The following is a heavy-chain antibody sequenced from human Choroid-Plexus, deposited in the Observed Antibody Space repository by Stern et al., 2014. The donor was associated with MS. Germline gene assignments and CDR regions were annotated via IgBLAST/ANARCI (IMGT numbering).Heavy chain of an antibody. Sequence: VQLLESGGGVVQPGRPLRLSWVASGFTFGSCAMHWVRQAPGKGLEWVAGISDDGGNKYYADSVKGRFTISRDNSQNTLYMQMSSLRPEDTAVYYCAKDRQYLTYFFDHWGQGSLVTVSS. CDR2: ISDDGGNK. CDR1: GFTFGSCA. CDR3: AKDRQYLTYFFDH. V-gene: IGHV3-30*18. J-gene: IGHJ5*02. D-gene: IGHD2/OR15-2a*01.